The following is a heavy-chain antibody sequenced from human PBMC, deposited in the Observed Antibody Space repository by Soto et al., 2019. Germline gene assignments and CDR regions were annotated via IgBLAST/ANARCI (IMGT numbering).Heavy chain of an antibody. Sequence: GGSLRLSCAASGFTFSSYAMIWVRQAPGKGLEWVSAISGSGGSTYYADSVKGRFTISRDNSKNTLYLQMNSLRAEDTAVYYCAKVPLGVGVAWFDPWGQGTLVTVSS. CDR3: AKVPLGVGVAWFDP. CDR2: ISGSGGST. J-gene: IGHJ5*02. V-gene: IGHV3-23*01. D-gene: IGHD3-22*01. CDR1: GFTFSSYA.